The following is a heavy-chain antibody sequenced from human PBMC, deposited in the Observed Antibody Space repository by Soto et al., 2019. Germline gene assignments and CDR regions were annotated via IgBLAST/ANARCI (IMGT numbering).Heavy chain of an antibody. D-gene: IGHD6-13*01. CDR1: GGFISSGGYY. J-gene: IGHJ4*02. CDR3: VRGVIH. CDR2: IDYRGST. V-gene: IGHV4-31*03. Sequence: ILSLTCTVSGGFISSGGYYWSWIRQHPGKGLEWIGYIDYRGSTDYSPSLKSRVTISLDTSKNQFSLKLSSVTAADTAVYFCVRGVIHWGQGTLVTVSS.